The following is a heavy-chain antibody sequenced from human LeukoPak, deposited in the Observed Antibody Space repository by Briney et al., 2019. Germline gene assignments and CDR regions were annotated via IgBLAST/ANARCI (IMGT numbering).Heavy chain of an antibody. J-gene: IGHJ4*02. D-gene: IGHD4-11*01. V-gene: IGHV3-48*01. CDR1: GFTFSAYS. CDR2: IGSSSSPT. Sequence: AGGSLRLSCAASGFTFSAYSMNWVRQAPEKGLEWVSYIGSSSSPTYYADSVKGRFTISRDNAKNSLYLQMDSPRAEDTAVYYCARDQAYSFDYWGQGTLVTVSS. CDR3: ARDQAYSFDY.